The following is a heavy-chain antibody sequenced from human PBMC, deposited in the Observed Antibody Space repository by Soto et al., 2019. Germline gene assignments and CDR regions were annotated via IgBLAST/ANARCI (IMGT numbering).Heavy chain of an antibody. D-gene: IGHD3-9*01. Sequence: SETRSRNCTVSGGSISSYYWSWIRHPPGKGLAWIWYIYYSGSTNYNPSLKSRVTISVDTSKNQFSLKLSSVTAADTAVYYCARLLTHYDILTGYYGNWFDPWGQGTLVTVS. CDR2: IYYSGST. V-gene: IGHV4-59*01. CDR3: ARLLTHYDILTGYYGNWFDP. CDR1: GGSISSYY. J-gene: IGHJ5*02.